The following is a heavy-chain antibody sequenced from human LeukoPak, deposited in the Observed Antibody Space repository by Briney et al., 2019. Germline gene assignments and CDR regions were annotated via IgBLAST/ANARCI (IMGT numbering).Heavy chain of an antibody. CDR2: ISYDGSNK. CDR1: GFTLSSYG. CDR3: AKLGLTGIAVAGTSDY. D-gene: IGHD6-19*01. J-gene: IGHJ4*02. Sequence: GRSLRLSCAASGFTLSSYGMHWVRQAPGKGLEGVAVISYDGSNKYYADSVKGRFTISRDNSKNTLYLQMNSLRAEDTAVYYCAKLGLTGIAVAGTSDYWGQGTLVTVSS. V-gene: IGHV3-30*18.